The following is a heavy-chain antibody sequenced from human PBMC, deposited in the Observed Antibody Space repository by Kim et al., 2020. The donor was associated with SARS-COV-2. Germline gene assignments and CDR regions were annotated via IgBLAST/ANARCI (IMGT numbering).Heavy chain of an antibody. CDR3: ARRLSNTSGWGSHYCDL. Sequence: SETLSLTCAVDGGSFSGYYWSGIRQPPGKGLEWIGEINHSGRTNHKPSLKSRVTISVDTSKNQVSLQLTSVTAAETAVYYCARRLSNTSGWGSHYCDLWGQGTLVTVS. CDR1: GGSFSGYY. J-gene: IGHJ4*02. CDR2: INHSGRT. V-gene: IGHV4-34*01. D-gene: IGHD3-10*01.